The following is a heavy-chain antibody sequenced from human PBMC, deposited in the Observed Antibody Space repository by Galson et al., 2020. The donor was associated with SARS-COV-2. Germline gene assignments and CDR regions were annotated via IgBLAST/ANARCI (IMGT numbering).Heavy chain of an antibody. CDR3: ARDRGIAAADYYYYYGMDV. Sequence: GESLKISCAASGFTFSSYWMSWVRQAPGKGLEWVANIKQDGSEKYYVDSVKGRFTISRDNAKNSLYLQMNSLRAEDTAVYYCARDRGIAAADYYYYYGMDVWGQGTTVTVSS. CDR1: GFTFSSYW. D-gene: IGHD6-13*01. J-gene: IGHJ6*02. CDR2: IKQDGSEK. V-gene: IGHV3-7*04.